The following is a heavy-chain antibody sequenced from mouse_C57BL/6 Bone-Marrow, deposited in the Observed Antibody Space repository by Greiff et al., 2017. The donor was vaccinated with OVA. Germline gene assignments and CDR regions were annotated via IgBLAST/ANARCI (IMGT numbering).Heavy chain of an antibody. D-gene: IGHD1-1*01. V-gene: IGHV2-5*01. CDR3: AKRHGSNWYVDV. CDR1: GFSLTSYG. Sequence: VQLQQSGPGLVQPSQSLSITCTVSGFSLTSYGVHWVRQSPGKGLEWLGVIWRGGSTDYNAAFMSRLSIPKDNSKSQVFVNMNSLQANDTAIYYCAKRHGSNWYVDVWGTGTTVTVSS. J-gene: IGHJ1*03. CDR2: IWRGGST.